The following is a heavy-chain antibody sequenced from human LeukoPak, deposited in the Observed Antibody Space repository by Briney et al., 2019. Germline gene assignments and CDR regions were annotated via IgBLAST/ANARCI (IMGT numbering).Heavy chain of an antibody. CDR1: GFPFSSYS. Sequence: GGSLRLSCAASGFPFSSYSMIWVPQAPRKALECVSSISTSSTYIFYADSVKGRLTISKDNAKKSLYLQMNRLRAEDTAVYYCARSSIATTHPSWFDPWGQGTLVTVSS. D-gene: IGHD6-6*01. CDR2: ISTSSTYI. J-gene: IGHJ5*02. CDR3: ARSSIATTHPSWFDP. V-gene: IGHV3-21*01.